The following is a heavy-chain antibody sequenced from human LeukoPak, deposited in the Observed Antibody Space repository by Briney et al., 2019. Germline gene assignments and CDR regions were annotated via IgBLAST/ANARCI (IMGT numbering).Heavy chain of an antibody. CDR2: INPNSGGT. CDR3: ARVRTIVATNWFDP. V-gene: IGHV1-2*02. J-gene: IGHJ5*02. Sequence: ASVNVSCKASGYTFTGYYMHWVRQAPGQGRERMGWINPNSGGTNYAQKFQGRVTMTRDTSISTAYMELSRLRSDDTAVYYCARVRTIVATNWFDPWGQGTLVTVSS. CDR1: GYTFTGYY. D-gene: IGHD5-12*01.